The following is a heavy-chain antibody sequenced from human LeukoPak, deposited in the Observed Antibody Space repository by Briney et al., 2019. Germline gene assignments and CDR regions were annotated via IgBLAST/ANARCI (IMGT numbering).Heavy chain of an antibody. V-gene: IGHV3-30*18. CDR2: ISYDGSNK. D-gene: IGHD2-15*01. CDR1: GLTFSSHW. J-gene: IGHJ3*02. CDR3: AKDKGGSGDDAFDI. Sequence: GGSLRLSCAASGLTFSSHWMHWVRQAPGKGLEWVAVISYDGSNKYYADSVKGRFTISRDNSKNTLYLQMNSLRAEDTAVYYCAKDKGGSGDDAFDIWGQGTMVTVSS.